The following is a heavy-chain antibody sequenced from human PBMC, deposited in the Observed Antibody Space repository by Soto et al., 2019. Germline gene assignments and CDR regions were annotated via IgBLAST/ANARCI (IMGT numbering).Heavy chain of an antibody. D-gene: IGHD4-4*01. J-gene: IGHJ6*02. CDR3: ASSYSNFALIDYYYYGMDV. CDR2: INAGNGNT. CDR1: GYTFTSYA. Sequence: QVQLVQSGAEVKKPGASVKVSCKASGYTFTSYAMHWVRQAPGQGLEWMGWINAGNGNTKYSQKFQGRVTITRDTSASTAYMELSRLRSEDAAVYYWASSYSNFALIDYYYYGMDVWGQGPTVTVSS. V-gene: IGHV1-3*01.